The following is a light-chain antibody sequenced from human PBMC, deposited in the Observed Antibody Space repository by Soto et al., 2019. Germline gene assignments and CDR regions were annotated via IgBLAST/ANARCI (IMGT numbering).Light chain of an antibody. J-gene: IGKJ1*01. Sequence: EIVLTQSPGTLSLSPGDRATLSCRASQSVSSSYLAWYQQNPGQAPRLLIYGASSRATSIPDRFSGSGSGTDFTLTISRLEPEDFAVYYCQQYGSSPPWTFGQGTKVEIK. V-gene: IGKV3-20*01. CDR3: QQYGSSPPWT. CDR1: QSVSSSY. CDR2: GAS.